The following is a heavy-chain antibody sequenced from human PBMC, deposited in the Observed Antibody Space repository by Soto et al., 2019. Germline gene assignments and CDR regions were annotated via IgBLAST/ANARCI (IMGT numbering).Heavy chain of an antibody. CDR3: AREGVGEWTDDLDY. Sequence: GGSLRLSCAASGFTFSSYAMHWVRQAPGKGLEWVAVISYDGSNKYYADSVKGRFTISRDNSKNTLYPQMNSLRAEDTAVYYCAREGVGEWTDDLDYWGQGTL. CDR1: GFTFSSYA. CDR2: ISYDGSNK. V-gene: IGHV3-30-3*01. J-gene: IGHJ4*02. D-gene: IGHD1-26*01.